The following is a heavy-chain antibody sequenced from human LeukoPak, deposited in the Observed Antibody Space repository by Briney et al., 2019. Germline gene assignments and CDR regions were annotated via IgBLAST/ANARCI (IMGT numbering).Heavy chain of an antibody. Sequence: PSETLSLTCTVSGGSISSYYWSWIRQPPGKGLEWIGYIYYSGSTNYNPSLKSRVTISVDTSKNQFSLKLSSVTAADTAVYYCARAPGYSSSWYTGYYYYYYMDVWGKGTTVTVSS. D-gene: IGHD6-13*01. CDR3: ARAPGYSSSWYTGYYYYYYMDV. CDR2: IYYSGST. V-gene: IGHV4-59*12. CDR1: GGSISSYY. J-gene: IGHJ6*03.